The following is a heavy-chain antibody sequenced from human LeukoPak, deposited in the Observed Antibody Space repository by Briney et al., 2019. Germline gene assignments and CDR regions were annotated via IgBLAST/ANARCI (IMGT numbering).Heavy chain of an antibody. CDR3: ARARVLGGGENFDY. V-gene: IGHV3-48*04. Sequence: GGSLRLSCAASGFDFSRITMNWVRQAPGKELEWISYISSRTGTIYYADSVKGRFTVSRDDAKNSLYLQMNSPRAEDTAVYYCARARVLGGGENFDYWGQGTLVTVSS. CDR2: ISSRTGTI. CDR1: GFDFSRIT. J-gene: IGHJ4*02. D-gene: IGHD1-26*01.